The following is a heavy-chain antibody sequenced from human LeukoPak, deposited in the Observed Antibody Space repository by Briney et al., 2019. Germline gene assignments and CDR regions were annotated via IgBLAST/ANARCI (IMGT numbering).Heavy chain of an antibody. D-gene: IGHD1-26*01. J-gene: IGHJ4*02. Sequence: SETLSLTCAVYGGSFSGYYWSWIRQPPGKGLEWIGEINHSGSTNYNPSLKSRVTISVDTSKNQFSLKLSSVTAADTAVYYCARGRYGGSFFDYWGQGTLVTVSS. CDR2: INHSGST. CDR1: GGSFSGYY. CDR3: ARGRYGGSFFDY. V-gene: IGHV4-34*01.